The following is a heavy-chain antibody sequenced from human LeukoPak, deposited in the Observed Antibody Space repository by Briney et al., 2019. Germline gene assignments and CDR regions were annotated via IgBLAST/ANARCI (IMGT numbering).Heavy chain of an antibody. V-gene: IGHV4-61*02. J-gene: IGHJ6*02. CDR2: IYTSGST. Sequence: SQTLSLTCTVSGGSISSGSYHWSWIRQPAGEGLEWIGRIYTSGSTNYNPSLKSRVTISVDTSKNQFSLKLSSVTAADTAVYYCARGRYYYYGMDVWGQGTTVTVSS. CDR3: ARGRYYYYGMDV. CDR1: GGSISSGSYH.